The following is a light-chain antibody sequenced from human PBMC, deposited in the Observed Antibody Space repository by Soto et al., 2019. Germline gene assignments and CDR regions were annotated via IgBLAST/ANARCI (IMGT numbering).Light chain of an antibody. J-gene: IGKJ1*01. V-gene: IGKV1-33*01. Sequence: DVQMNQSPSSLSASVGDRVTITCRASQTIGANLNWYRQKPGKAPKLLIYDASNLETGVPSRFSGSGSGTDFTFTISSLQPEDIATYYCQQYDNLPTWTFGQGTKADIK. CDR2: DAS. CDR3: QQYDNLPTWT. CDR1: QTIGAN.